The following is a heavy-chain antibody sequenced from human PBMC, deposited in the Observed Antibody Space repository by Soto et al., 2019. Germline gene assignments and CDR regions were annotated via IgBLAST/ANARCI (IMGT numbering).Heavy chain of an antibody. CDR2: ISGSSSTT. CDR3: ARDSNYRDGGYPLDS. D-gene: IGHD5-18*01. V-gene: IGHV3-48*02. CDR1: GFTFSSYS. Sequence: GGSLRLSCAASGFTFSSYSMNWVRQAPGKGLEWVSYISGSSSTTYYADSVKGRFTISRDNAKNSLYLQMNSLRDEDTAVYYCARDSNYRDGGYPLDSWGQGTLVTVSS. J-gene: IGHJ5*01.